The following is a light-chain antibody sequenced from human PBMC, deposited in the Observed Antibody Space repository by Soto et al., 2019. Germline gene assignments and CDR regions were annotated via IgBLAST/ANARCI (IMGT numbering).Light chain of an antibody. Sequence: DTQMTQSPSTLSASVGDRVTITCRASQSISNWLAWYQQRPGRAPKLLIYKASNLQSGVPSRFSGSGSGTEFPLTINSLQPDDFAIYYCQQYNTFLPTFGQGTKVEF. CDR1: QSISNW. CDR3: QQYNTFLPT. J-gene: IGKJ1*01. V-gene: IGKV1-5*03. CDR2: KAS.